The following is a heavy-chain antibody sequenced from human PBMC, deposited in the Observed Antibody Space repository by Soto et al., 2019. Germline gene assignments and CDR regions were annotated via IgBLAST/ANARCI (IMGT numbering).Heavy chain of an antibody. CDR2: IIPIFGTA. J-gene: IGHJ4*02. CDR1: GGTFSSYS. Sequence: SVKVSCKASGGTFSSYSISWVRQAPGQGLEWMGGIIPIFGTANYAQKLQGRVTITADKSTSTAYMELSSLRSEDTAVYYCASGSTILLNGLFDYWGQGTLVTVSS. V-gene: IGHV1-69*06. D-gene: IGHD3-9*01. CDR3: ASGSTILLNGLFDY.